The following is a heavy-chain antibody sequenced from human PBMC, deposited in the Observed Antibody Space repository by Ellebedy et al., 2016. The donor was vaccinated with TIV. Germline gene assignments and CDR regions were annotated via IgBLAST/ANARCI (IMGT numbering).Heavy chain of an antibody. D-gene: IGHD1/OR15-1a*01. V-gene: IGHV3-23*01. CDR2: ISPTSDSI. Sequence: PGGSLRLSCAASGFTFSSYAMSWVRQSPGKGLEWVSAISPTSDSIYYADSVRGRFTISRDNFKNILYLHMDSLRADDTAVFFCARKMAGAGTREIWFDTWGQGTQVTVSS. J-gene: IGHJ5*02. CDR1: GFTFSSYA. CDR3: ARKMAGAGTREIWFDT.